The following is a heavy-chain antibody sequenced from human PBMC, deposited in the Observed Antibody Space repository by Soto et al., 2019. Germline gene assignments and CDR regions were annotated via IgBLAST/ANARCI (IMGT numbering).Heavy chain of an antibody. CDR3: ATAHKGWELLLVY. J-gene: IGHJ4*02. CDR1: VYTFTIYA. Sequence: VPVKVACKTSVYTFTIYAMDCVRHTPGQRLEWMGWINAGNGNTKYSQKFQGRVTMTEDSSIDTAYLELSSLKSEDTAVYYCATAHKGWELLLVYWGQGTLVTVSS. D-gene: IGHD1-26*01. V-gene: IGHV1-3*01. CDR2: INAGNGNT.